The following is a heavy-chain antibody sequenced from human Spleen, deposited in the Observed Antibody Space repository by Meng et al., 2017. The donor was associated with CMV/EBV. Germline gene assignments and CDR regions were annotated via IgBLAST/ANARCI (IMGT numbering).Heavy chain of an antibody. J-gene: IGHJ4*02. CDR3: LVGAPLGH. V-gene: IGHV6-1*01. CDR1: GDSVSSNSAS. Sequence: SETLSLTCAISGDSVSSNSASWNWFRQSPSRGLEWLGRTYYNSRWYNDYAVSVKSRITINPDTTQNQFSLHLNSVTPEDTAVYYCLVGAPLGHWGQGTLVTVSS. D-gene: IGHD1-26*01. CDR2: TYYNSRWYN.